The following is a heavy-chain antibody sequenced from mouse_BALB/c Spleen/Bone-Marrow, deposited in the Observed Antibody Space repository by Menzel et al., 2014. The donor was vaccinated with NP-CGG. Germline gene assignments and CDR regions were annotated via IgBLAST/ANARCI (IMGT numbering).Heavy chain of an antibody. CDR2: ISNLAYSI. D-gene: IGHD1-1*01. J-gene: IGHJ2*01. V-gene: IGHV5-15*02. Sequence: EVKVVESGGGLVQPGGSRKLSCAASGFTFGDYGMAWVRQAPGKGPEWVAFISNLAYSIYYTDTVTGRFTISRENAKNTLYLEMSSLRSEDTAMYYCARALAYGSSFDYWGQGTTLTVSS. CDR3: ARALAYGSSFDY. CDR1: GFTFGDYG.